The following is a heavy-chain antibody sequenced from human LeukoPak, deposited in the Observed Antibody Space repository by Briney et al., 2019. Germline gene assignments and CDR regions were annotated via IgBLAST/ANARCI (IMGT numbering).Heavy chain of an antibody. J-gene: IGHJ4*02. CDR2: IKPNSGGT. D-gene: IGHD6-13*01. CDR1: GYTFTGYY. Sequence: ASVKVSCKASGYTFTGYYMHWVRQAPRQGLEWMGWIKPNSGGTNYAQKFQGRVTMTWDTSISTAYMELSRLTSGDTAVYYCARFTAAAGHDWGQGTLVTVSS. V-gene: IGHV1-2*02. CDR3: ARFTAAAGHD.